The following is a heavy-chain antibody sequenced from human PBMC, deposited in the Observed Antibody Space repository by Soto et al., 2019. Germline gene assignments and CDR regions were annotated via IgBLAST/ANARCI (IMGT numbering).Heavy chain of an antibody. V-gene: IGHV4-4*02. Sequence: TSETLSLTCAVSGGSISSSNWWSWVRQPPGKGLEWIGEIYHSGSTNYNPSLKSRVTISVDKSKNQFSLKLSSVTAADTAVYYCARYYGGNPLFDYWGQGTLVTVSS. CDR1: GGSISSSNW. J-gene: IGHJ4*02. D-gene: IGHD4-17*01. CDR3: ARYYGGNPLFDY. CDR2: IYHSGST.